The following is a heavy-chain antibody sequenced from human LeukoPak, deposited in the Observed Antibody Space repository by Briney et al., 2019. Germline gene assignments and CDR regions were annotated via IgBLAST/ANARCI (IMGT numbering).Heavy chain of an antibody. Sequence: GESMKISCTGCGYCFTSYWIGWVRQMRGRGLEWMGIICTGDSDTRCNPTVQGQVTTSADKAISTACLQWSSLKASYTAMYYCARLPTVVTPGNWYFDLWGRGALVTVSS. V-gene: IGHV5-51*01. J-gene: IGHJ2*01. D-gene: IGHD4-23*01. CDR2: ICTGDSDT. CDR3: ARLPTVVTPGNWYFDL. CDR1: GYCFTSYW.